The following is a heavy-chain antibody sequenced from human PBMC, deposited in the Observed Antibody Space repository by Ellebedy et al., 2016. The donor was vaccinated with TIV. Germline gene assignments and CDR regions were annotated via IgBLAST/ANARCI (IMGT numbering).Heavy chain of an antibody. CDR3: ARDERGYSGYDDDAFEI. CDR1: GVSITDYY. Sequence: MPSETLSLTCSVSGVSITDYYWSWIRQPAGKGLERIGRIHASGSTNFNPSLQSRVPLSLDTSKNQVSLKLSSVTAADTAVYYCARDERGYSGYDDDAFEIWGQGTLVIVSS. D-gene: IGHD5-12*01. J-gene: IGHJ3*02. V-gene: IGHV4-4*07. CDR2: IHASGST.